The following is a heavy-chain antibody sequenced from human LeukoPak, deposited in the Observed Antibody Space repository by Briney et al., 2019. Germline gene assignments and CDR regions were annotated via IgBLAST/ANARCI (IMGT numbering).Heavy chain of an antibody. Sequence: GASVKVSCKASGGVFTTYAISWVRQAPGQGLEWMGSIIPFLGTTNYAQKFQGRVTITADEPTRTAYMELTYVRSDDTAVYYCGRWRESSSWPPGYLQHWGQGTLVTVSS. V-gene: IGHV1-69*11. CDR2: IIPFLGTT. CDR3: GRWRESSSWPPGYLQH. CDR1: GGVFTTYA. J-gene: IGHJ1*01. D-gene: IGHD6-13*01.